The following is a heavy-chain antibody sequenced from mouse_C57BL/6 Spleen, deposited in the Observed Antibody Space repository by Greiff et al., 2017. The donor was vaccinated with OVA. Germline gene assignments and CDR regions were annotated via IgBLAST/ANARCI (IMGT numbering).Heavy chain of an antibody. V-gene: IGHV1-15*01. CDR3: TRDRYYGSSQYYFDY. Sequence: VKLMESGAELVRPGASVTLSCKASGYTFTDYEMHWVKQTPVHGLEWIGAIDPETGGTSYNQKFKGKAILTADKSSSTAYMELRSLTSEDSAVYYCTRDRYYGSSQYYFDYWGQGTTLTVSS. J-gene: IGHJ2*01. CDR2: IDPETGGT. CDR1: GYTFTDYE. D-gene: IGHD1-1*01.